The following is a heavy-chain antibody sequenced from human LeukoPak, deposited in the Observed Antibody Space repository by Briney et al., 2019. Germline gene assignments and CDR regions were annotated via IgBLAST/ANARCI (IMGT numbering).Heavy chain of an antibody. CDR2: ISAYNGNT. D-gene: IGHD6-13*01. V-gene: IGHV1-18*01. CDR3: ASFRPGIAAAGTGEYYFDY. CDR1: GYTFTSYG. Sequence: GASVKVSCKASGYTFTSYGISWVRQAPGQGLECMGWISAYNGNTNYAQKLQGRVTMTTDTSTSTAYMELRSLRSDDTAVYYCASFRPGIAAAGTGEYYFDYWGQGTLVTVSS. J-gene: IGHJ4*02.